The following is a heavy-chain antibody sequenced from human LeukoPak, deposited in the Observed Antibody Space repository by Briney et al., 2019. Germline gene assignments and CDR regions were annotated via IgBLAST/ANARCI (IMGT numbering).Heavy chain of an antibody. CDR1: GGSISSYY. J-gene: IGHJ5*02. CDR3: ATLKGAPDNWFDP. V-gene: IGHV4-59*01. Sequence: PSETLSLTCTVSGGSISSYYWSWIRQPPGKGLEWIGYIYYSGATNYNPSLKSRVIISVDRSKNQFSLELSSATAADTAVYYCATLKGAPDNWFDPWGQGTLVTVSS. CDR2: IYYSGAT.